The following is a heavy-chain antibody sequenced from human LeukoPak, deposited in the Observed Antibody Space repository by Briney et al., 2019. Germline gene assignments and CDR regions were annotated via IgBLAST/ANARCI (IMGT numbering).Heavy chain of an antibody. J-gene: IGHJ6*03. V-gene: IGHV3-49*04. CDR1: GFTFGDYA. Sequence: TGGSLRLSCTASGFTFGDYAMSWVRQAPGKGLEWVGFIRSKAYGGTTEYAASVKGRFTISRDDPKSIAYLQMNSLKTEDTAVYYCTRQGVSSGWHYYYYMDVWGKGTTVTVSS. D-gene: IGHD6-19*01. CDR2: IRSKAYGGTT. CDR3: TRQGVSSGWHYYYYMDV.